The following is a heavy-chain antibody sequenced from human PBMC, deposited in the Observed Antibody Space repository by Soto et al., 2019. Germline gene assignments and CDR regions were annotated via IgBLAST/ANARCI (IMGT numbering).Heavy chain of an antibody. D-gene: IGHD6-13*01. J-gene: IGHJ4*02. CDR2: IYYSGST. V-gene: IGHV4-39*01. Sequence: QLQLQESGPGLVKPSETLSLTCTVSGGSISSSSYYWGWIRQPPGKGLEWIGSIYYSGSTYYNPSLKSRVTISVDTSMNQFSLKLSSVTAADTAVYYCSRQGQQLGDFDYWGQGTLVTVSS. CDR3: SRQGQQLGDFDY. CDR1: GGSISSSSYY.